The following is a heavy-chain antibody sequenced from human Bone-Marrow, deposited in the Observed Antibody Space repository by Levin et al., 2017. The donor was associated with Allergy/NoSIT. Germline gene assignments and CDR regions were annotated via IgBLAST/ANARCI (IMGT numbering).Heavy chain of an antibody. D-gene: IGHD6-19*01. CDR3: ARVRVYSSGWYVPDY. V-gene: IGHV4-59*01. CDR1: GGSISSYY. CDR2: IYYSGST. J-gene: IGHJ4*02. Sequence: KALETLSLTCTVSGGSISSYYWSWIRQPPGKGLEWIGYIYYSGSTNYNPSLKSRVTISVDTSKNQFSLKLSSVTAADTAVYYCARVRVYSSGWYVPDYWGQGTLVTVSS.